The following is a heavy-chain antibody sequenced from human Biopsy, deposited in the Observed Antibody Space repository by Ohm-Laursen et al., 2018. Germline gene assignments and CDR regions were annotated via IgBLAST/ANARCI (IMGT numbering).Heavy chain of an antibody. V-gene: IGHV4-34*08. CDR3: GNEVHGRDY. D-gene: IGHD2-15*01. J-gene: IGHJ4*02. CDR1: GKTFSDYQ. Sequence: SVTLSLTCAVFGKTFSDYQWSWIRQPPGKGLEGIGQINQAGTTNYNPSLKSQVSISPDASKYEFSLRLTSVTAADTAVYLCGNEVHGRDYWGLGAQVTVSS. CDR2: INQAGTT.